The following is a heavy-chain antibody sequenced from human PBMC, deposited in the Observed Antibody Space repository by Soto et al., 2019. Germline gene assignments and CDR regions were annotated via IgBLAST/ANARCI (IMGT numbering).Heavy chain of an antibody. D-gene: IGHD1-26*01. J-gene: IGHJ6*03. CDR1: GYTFTSYA. V-gene: IGHV1-3*01. Sequence: QVQLVQSGAEVKKPGASVKVSCKASGYTFTSYAMHWVRQAPGQRLEWMGWINAANGNTKYSQKFQGRVTITRDTSASTAYMELSSLRSEDTAVYYCARDLPRYSGYMDVWGKGTTVTVSS. CDR3: ARDLPRYSGYMDV. CDR2: INAANGNT.